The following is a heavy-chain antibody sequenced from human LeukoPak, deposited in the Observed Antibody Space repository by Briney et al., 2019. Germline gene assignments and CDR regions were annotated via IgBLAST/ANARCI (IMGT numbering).Heavy chain of an antibody. CDR3: ARGGDGTRIDY. V-gene: IGHV4-4*02. D-gene: IGHD5-24*01. CDR1: GGSISTNNW. Sequence: SETLSLTCAVSGGSISTNNWWSWVRQPPGKGLEWIGEIYHTGSTNYSPSLRSRVTMPIDKSNNQFSLNLNSVTAADTAVYYCARGGDGTRIDYWGQGTLVTVSS. J-gene: IGHJ4*02. CDR2: IYHTGST.